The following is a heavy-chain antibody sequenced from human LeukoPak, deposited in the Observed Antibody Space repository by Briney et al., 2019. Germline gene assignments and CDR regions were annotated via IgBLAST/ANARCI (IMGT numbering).Heavy chain of an antibody. Sequence: GGSLRLSCAASGFTFSSYAMSWVRQAPGKGLEWVSAISGSGGSTYYADSVKGRFTISRDNSKNTLYLQMNSLRAEDTAVYYCAKRHYDFWSGYQNQMYYFDYWGQGTLITVSS. D-gene: IGHD3-3*01. J-gene: IGHJ4*02. CDR3: AKRHYDFWSGYQNQMYYFDY. CDR2: ISGSGGST. V-gene: IGHV3-23*01. CDR1: GFTFSSYA.